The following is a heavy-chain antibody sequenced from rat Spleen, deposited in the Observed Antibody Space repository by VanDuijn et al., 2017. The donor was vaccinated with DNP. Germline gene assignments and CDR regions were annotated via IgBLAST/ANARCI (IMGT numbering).Heavy chain of an antibody. Sequence: EVKLVESGGGLVQPGRSLKVSCAASGFNFNDHWMGWVRQAPGKGLEWIGEINEDSSIINYAPSLKYKISFSRDNAQDTLYLQMNELGSEDTAIYYCATRGDGNDNWFAYWGQGTLVTVSS. J-gene: IGHJ3*01. D-gene: IGHD4-2*01. V-gene: IGHV4-2*01. CDR1: GFNFNDHW. CDR2: INEDSSII. CDR3: ATRGDGNDNWFAY.